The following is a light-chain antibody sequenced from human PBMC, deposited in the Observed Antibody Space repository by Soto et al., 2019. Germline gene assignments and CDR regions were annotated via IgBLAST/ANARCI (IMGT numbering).Light chain of an antibody. V-gene: IGKV1-27*01. J-gene: IGKJ3*01. Sequence: DIQLTQSPSSLSASIGDRVTITCRASQGISTHLAWYQQKPGPVPKLLIYTASTVQSGVPSRFSGSGSGTDFTLTISSLQPEDVATYYCQKHNGAPFTFGPGTKVDIK. CDR2: TAS. CDR1: QGISTH. CDR3: QKHNGAPFT.